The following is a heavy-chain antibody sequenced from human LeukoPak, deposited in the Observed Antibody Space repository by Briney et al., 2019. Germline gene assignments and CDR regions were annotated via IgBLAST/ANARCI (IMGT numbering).Heavy chain of an antibody. J-gene: IGHJ3*02. CDR1: GFTFSNFA. V-gene: IGHV3-23*01. CDR3: ARDSPPSAPQRYAFDI. CDR2: VSSDGINT. Sequence: TGGSLRLSCSASGFTFSNFAMSWVRQAPGKGLEWFSAVSSDGINTYYTDSLKGRFTISRDNSKNTVFLQMHSLTAEDTAVYYCARDSPPSAPQRYAFDIWGQGTMVTVSS.